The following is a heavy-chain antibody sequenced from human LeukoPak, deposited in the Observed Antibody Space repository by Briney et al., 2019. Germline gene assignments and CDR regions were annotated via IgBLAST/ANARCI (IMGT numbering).Heavy chain of an antibody. CDR3: ARDLGATSPYNWFDP. Sequence: SETLSLTCTVSGGSISSSSYYWGWIRQPPGKGLEWIGSIYYSGSTYYNPSLKSRVTISVDTSKNQFSLKLSSVTAADTAVYYCARDLGATSPYNWFDPWGQGTLVTVSS. CDR1: GGSISSSSYY. CDR2: IYYSGST. J-gene: IGHJ5*02. V-gene: IGHV4-39*07. D-gene: IGHD2-2*01.